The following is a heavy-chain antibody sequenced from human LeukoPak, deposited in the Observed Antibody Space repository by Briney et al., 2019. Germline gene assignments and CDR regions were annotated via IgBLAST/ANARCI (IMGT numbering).Heavy chain of an antibody. D-gene: IGHD3-22*01. CDR2: ISGSGGST. CDR1: GFTFSSYA. V-gene: IGHV3-23*01. Sequence: GGSLRLSCAASGFTFSSYAMSWVRQAPGQGLEWVSAISGSGGSTYYADSVKGRFTISRDNSKNTLYLQMNSLRAEDTAVYYCAKAEGYDSSGYSFDIWGQGTMVTVSS. J-gene: IGHJ3*02. CDR3: AKAEGYDSSGYSFDI.